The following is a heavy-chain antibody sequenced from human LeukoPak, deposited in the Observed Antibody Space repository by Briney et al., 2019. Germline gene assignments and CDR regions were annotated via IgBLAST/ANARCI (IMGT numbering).Heavy chain of an antibody. CDR2: IDWDDDK. CDR1: GFSLSTSGMC. D-gene: IGHD6-13*01. CDR3: ALPNPNHLYSSSAAFDI. J-gene: IGHJ3*02. V-gene: IGHV2-70*11. Sequence: ESGPTLVNPTQTLTLTCTFSGFSLSTSGMCVSWIRQPPGKALEWLARIDWDDDKYYSTSLKTRLTISKDTSKNQAVLTMTNMDPVDTATYYSALPNPNHLYSSSAAFDIWGQGTMVTVSS.